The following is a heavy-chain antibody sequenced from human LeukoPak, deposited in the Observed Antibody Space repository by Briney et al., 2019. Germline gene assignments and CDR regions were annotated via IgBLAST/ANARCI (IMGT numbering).Heavy chain of an antibody. CDR1: GGSISSYY. V-gene: IGHV4-59*12. D-gene: IGHD5-18*01. CDR3: AGGAGGFSYYNWFDP. Sequence: PSETLSLTCTVSGGSISSYYWSWIRQPPGKGLEWIGYIYYSGSTNYNPSLKSRVTISIDTSKNQLSLKLASVTAADTAIYYFAGGAGGFSYYNWFDPWGRGTLVGVCS. CDR2: IYYSGST. J-gene: IGHJ5*02.